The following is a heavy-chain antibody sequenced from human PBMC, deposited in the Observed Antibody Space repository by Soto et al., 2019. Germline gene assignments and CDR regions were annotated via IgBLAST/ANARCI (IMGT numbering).Heavy chain of an antibody. D-gene: IGHD4-17*01. CDR1: GCLLHIGRYF. CDR3: ARRRASDYGGNNNPYYFDY. V-gene: IGHV4-39*01. CDR2: ISYSGNT. Sequence: QLPIPELGPGIGKPSGTPAPTRHVPGCLLHIGRYFWVWVRQAPGEGPEGSWSISYSGNTYNSPSLQHRVIISIDTSKNQFYLNVNSVTAEDTAVYYCARRRASDYGGNNNPYYFDYWGQGTLVTVSS. J-gene: IGHJ4*02.